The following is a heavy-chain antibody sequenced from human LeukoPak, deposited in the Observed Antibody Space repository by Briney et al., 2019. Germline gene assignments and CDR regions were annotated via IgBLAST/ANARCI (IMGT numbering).Heavy chain of an antibody. J-gene: IGHJ4*02. CDR3: AKDIVVVPAATPDDY. CDR1: GFTFSSYG. CDR2: IRYDGSNK. D-gene: IGHD2-2*01. V-gene: IGHV3-30*02. Sequence: GGSLRLSCAASGFTFSSYGMHWVRQAPGKGLEWVAFIRYDGSNKYYADSVKGRFTISRDNSKNTLYLQMNSLRAEDTAVHYCAKDIVVVPAATPDDYWGQGTLVTVSS.